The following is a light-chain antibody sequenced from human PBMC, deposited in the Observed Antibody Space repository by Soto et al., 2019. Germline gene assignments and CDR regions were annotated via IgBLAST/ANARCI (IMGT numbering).Light chain of an antibody. CDR2: DAT. J-gene: IGKJ2*01. Sequence: EIVLTQSPATLSLSPGERATLSCRASQSVSTYLAWYQQKPGQAPRLLIYDATNRATGIPARFSGSESGTDFTHTRSSREHEDSAVYYCQHRSNWPRTFGQGTKLEIK. V-gene: IGKV3-11*01. CDR1: QSVSTY. CDR3: QHRSNWPRT.